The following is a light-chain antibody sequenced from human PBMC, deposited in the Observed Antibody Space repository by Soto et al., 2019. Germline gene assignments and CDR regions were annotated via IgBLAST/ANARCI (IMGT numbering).Light chain of an antibody. Sequence: DIQMTQSPSSLYASVGDRVTITCRASQNINSYLNWYQQKLGEAPKLLIYEASILQSGVPSRFSGSGSGADFTLTISSLQPEDFATYYCQQSYSTPLTFGGGTKVEI. CDR1: QNINSY. CDR3: QQSYSTPLT. V-gene: IGKV1-39*01. CDR2: EAS. J-gene: IGKJ4*01.